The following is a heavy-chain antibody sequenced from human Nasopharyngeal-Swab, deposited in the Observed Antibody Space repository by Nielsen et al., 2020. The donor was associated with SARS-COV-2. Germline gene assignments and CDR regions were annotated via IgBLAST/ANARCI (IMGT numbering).Heavy chain of an antibody. D-gene: IGHD3-10*01. V-gene: IGHV1-18*04. J-gene: IGHJ4*02. CDR2: LSAYNGNT. CDR3: ARVGGDYYGSGSYLYFDY. CDR1: GYTFTSYG. Sequence: ASVKVSCKASGYTFTSYGISWVRQAPGQGLEWMGWLSAYNGNTDSAQKLRGRVTMTTDTSASTAYMELRSLRSDDTAVYYCARVGGDYYGSGSYLYFDYWGQGTLVTVSS.